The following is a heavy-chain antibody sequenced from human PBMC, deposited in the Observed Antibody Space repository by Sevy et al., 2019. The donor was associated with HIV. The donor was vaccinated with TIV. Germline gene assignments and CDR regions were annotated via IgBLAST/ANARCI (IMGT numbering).Heavy chain of an antibody. V-gene: IGHV3-11*01. CDR3: ARDGRGFWSGYSYTFDY. CDR1: GFTFSDYY. D-gene: IGHD3-3*01. J-gene: IGHJ4*02. Sequence: GGSLRLSCAASGFTFSDYYMSWIRQAPGKGLEWVSYISSGGSTIYQADSVKGRFTISRDNAKNSLYLQMNSLRAEDPAVYYCARDGRGFWSGYSYTFDYWGQGTLVTVSS. CDR2: ISSGGSTI.